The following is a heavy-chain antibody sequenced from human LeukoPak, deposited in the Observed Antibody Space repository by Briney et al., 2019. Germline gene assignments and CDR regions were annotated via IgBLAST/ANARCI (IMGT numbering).Heavy chain of an antibody. Sequence: ASVKVSCKASGYTFTSYDINWVRQATGQGLEWMGWMNPNSGNTGYAQKFQGRVTITRNTSISTAYMELSSLRSEDTAVYYCARGPRTDYDFWSGYWGPYYYYYYMDVWGKGTTVTVSS. CDR1: GYTFTSYD. CDR2: MNPNSGNT. J-gene: IGHJ6*03. V-gene: IGHV1-8*03. D-gene: IGHD3-3*01. CDR3: ARGPRTDYDFWSGYWGPYYYYYYMDV.